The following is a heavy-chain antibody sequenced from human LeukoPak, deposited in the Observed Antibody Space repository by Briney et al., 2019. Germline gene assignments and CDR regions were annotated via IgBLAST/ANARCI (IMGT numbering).Heavy chain of an antibody. J-gene: IGHJ5*02. V-gene: IGHV3-33*01. CDR1: GFTFSSYG. CDR2: IWYDGSNK. CDR3: ARDSSSWPGAFDP. Sequence: GGSLRLSCAASGFTFSSYGMHWVRQAPGKGLEWVAVIWYDGSNKYYADSVKGRFTISRDNSKNTLYLQMNSLRAEDTAVYYCARDSSSWPGAFDPWGQGTLVTVSS. D-gene: IGHD6-13*01.